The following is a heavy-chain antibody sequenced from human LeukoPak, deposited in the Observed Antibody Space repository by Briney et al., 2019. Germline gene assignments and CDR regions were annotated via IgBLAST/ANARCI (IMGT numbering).Heavy chain of an antibody. J-gene: IGHJ3*02. D-gene: IGHD3-22*01. CDR3: ARALGGRGGYIILDAFDI. CDR1: GGSFSGYY. V-gene: IGHV4-34*01. Sequence: SETLSLTCAVYGGSFSGYYWSWIRQPPGKGLEWIGEINHSGSTNYNPSLKSRVTISVDTSKNQFSLKLSSVTAADTAVYYCARALGGRGGYIILDAFDIWGQGTMVTVSS. CDR2: INHSGST.